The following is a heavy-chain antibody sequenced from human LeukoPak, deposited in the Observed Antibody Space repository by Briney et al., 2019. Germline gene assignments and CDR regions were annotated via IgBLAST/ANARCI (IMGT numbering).Heavy chain of an antibody. CDR2: ITGTGGST. Sequence: GGSLGLSCAASGFTFISYAMSWVRQAPGKGLEWMSVITGTGGSTYYADSVKGRFTISRDNSKNTLYLQMNSLRAEDTAVYYCAKDGYSSGLDYWGQGALVTVSS. J-gene: IGHJ4*02. V-gene: IGHV3-23*01. CDR1: GFTFISYA. CDR3: AKDGYSSGLDY. D-gene: IGHD6-19*01.